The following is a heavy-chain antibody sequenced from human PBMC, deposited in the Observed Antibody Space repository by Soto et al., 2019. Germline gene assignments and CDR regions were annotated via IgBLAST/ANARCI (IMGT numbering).Heavy chain of an antibody. V-gene: IGHV4-59*01. Sequence: QVQLQESGPGLVKPSETLSLTCTVSGGSISSYYWSWIRQPPGKGLEWIGYIYYSGSTNYNPSLKSRVTISVDTSKNQFSLKLSSVTAADTAVYYCARDLRLRSGMDVWGQGTTVTVSS. CDR1: GGSISSYY. CDR3: ARDLRLRSGMDV. CDR2: IYYSGST. J-gene: IGHJ6*02. D-gene: IGHD3-16*01.